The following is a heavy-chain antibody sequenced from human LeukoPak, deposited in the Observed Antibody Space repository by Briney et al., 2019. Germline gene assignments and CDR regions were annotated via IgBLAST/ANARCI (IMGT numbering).Heavy chain of an antibody. V-gene: IGHV4-31*03. J-gene: IGHJ4*02. CDR2: IYYSGST. CDR1: GGSISSADYF. D-gene: IGHD1-1*01. Sequence: PSETLSLTCTVSGGSISSADYFWSWIRQHPGKGLEWIGYIYYSGSTCYNPSLESRVTISMDTSENQFSLNLSSVTAADTAVYYCARRSDGTTSAAFDYWGQGTLVTVSS. CDR3: ARRSDGTTSAAFDY.